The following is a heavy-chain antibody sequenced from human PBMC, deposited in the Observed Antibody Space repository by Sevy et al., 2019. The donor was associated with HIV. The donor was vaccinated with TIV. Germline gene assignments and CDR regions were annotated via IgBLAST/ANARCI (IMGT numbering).Heavy chain of an antibody. CDR2: ISWNSGGI. D-gene: IGHD1-26*01. J-gene: IGHJ4*02. V-gene: IGHV3-9*03. Sequence: GGSLRLSCAASGFTFDDYAMHWVRQAPGKGLEWVSGISWNSGGIGYADSVKGRFTISRDNAKNSLYLQMNSLRAEDMALYYCAKGQGWELGGPFDYWGQGTLVTVSS. CDR3: AKGQGWELGGPFDY. CDR1: GFTFDDYA.